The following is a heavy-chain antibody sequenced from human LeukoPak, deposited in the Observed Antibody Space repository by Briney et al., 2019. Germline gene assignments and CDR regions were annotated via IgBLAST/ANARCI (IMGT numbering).Heavy chain of an antibody. J-gene: IGHJ4*02. D-gene: IGHD6-19*01. V-gene: IGHV4-38-2*01. CDR3: ARKIAVAGIIDY. Sequence: KPSETLSLTCAVSGYSISSGYYWGWIRQPPGTGLEWIGSIYHSGSTYYNPSLKSRVTISVDTSKNQFSLKLSSVTAADTAVYYCARKIAVAGIIDYWGQGTLVTVSS. CDR1: GYSISSGYY. CDR2: IYHSGST.